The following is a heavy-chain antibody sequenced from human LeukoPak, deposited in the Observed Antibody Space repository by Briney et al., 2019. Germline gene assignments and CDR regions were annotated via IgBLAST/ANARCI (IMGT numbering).Heavy chain of an antibody. CDR1: GFTFSSYW. CDR2: ISGSGGST. Sequence: GGSLRLSCAASGFTFSSYWMSWVRQAPGKGLEWVSAISGSGGSTYYADSVKGRFTISRDNSKNTLYLQMNSLRAEDTAVYYCAKGGSTSVAATIFYYWGQGTLVTVSS. CDR3: AKGGSTSVAATIFYY. J-gene: IGHJ4*02. V-gene: IGHV3-23*01. D-gene: IGHD6-19*01.